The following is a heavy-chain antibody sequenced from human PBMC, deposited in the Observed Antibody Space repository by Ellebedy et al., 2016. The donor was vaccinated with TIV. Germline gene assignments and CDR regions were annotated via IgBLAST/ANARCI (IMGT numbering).Heavy chain of an antibody. V-gene: IGHV5-51*01. Sequence: GGSLRLSXKGSGYQFTKNWIGWVRQVPGKGLEWMGIIYPGDSDTRYSLSFQGHVTISADKSISTAYLQWSSLKASDTAIYYCARLSYYDYVWGSSRRGHDFDYWGQGTLVTVSS. CDR3: ARLSYYDYVWGSSRRGHDFDY. CDR1: GYQFTKNW. CDR2: IYPGDSDT. J-gene: IGHJ4*02. D-gene: IGHD3-16*02.